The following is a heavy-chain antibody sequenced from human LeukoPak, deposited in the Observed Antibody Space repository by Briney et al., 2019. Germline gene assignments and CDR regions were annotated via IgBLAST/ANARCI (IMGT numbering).Heavy chain of an antibody. Sequence: GGSLRLSCAASGFTFSSYSMNWVRQAPGKGLEWVSSISSSSSYIYYADSVKGRFTISRDNAKNSLYLQMNSLRAEDTAVYYCATATSVAGRRTRIDYWGLGTLVTVSS. J-gene: IGHJ4*02. CDR3: ATATSVAGRRTRIDY. CDR1: GFTFSSYS. CDR2: ISSSSSYI. V-gene: IGHV3-21*01. D-gene: IGHD6-19*01.